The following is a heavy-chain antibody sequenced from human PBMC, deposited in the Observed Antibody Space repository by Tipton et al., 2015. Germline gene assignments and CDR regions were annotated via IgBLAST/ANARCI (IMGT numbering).Heavy chain of an antibody. V-gene: IGHV3-21*01. D-gene: IGHD6-13*01. J-gene: IGHJ6*02. CDR3: ARVKVTAGTSYYGMDV. CDR1: GFTFSSYY. Sequence: GSLRLSCAASGFTFSSYYMNWVRQAPGKGLEWVSLISSRSNYISYADSEKGRFTISRDNAKNSLYLQMNNLKLEDTAVYYCARVKVTAGTSYYGMDVWGQGTTVTVSS. CDR2: ISSRSNYI.